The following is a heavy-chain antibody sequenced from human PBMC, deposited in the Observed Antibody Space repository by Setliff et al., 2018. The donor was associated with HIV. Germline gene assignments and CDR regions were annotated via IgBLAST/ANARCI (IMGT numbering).Heavy chain of an antibody. CDR1: GGSISSYY. CDR2: SYTSGST. D-gene: IGHD3-16*01. CDR3: ARVLWGAQSRYMDV. V-gene: IGHV4-4*08. Sequence: SETLSLTCTVSGGSISSYYWSWIRQPPGKGLEWIGYSYTSGSTNYNPSLKSRVTISVDTSKNQFSLKLSLVTAADTAVYYCARVLWGAQSRYMDVWGKGTTVTV. J-gene: IGHJ6*03.